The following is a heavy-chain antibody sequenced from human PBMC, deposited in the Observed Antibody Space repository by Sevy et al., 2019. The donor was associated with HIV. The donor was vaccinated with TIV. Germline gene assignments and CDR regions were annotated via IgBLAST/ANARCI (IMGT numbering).Heavy chain of an antibody. V-gene: IGHV2-5*02. CDR3: AHLIPLKHGFRDFDS. CDR1: GFSFIGTGEA. Sequence: SGPTLVNPTQTLTLTCTFSGFSFIGTGEAVGWIRQPPGKALEWLALIYWDDDKSYNPFLKNRLTVSQDASKNQVVLVMTNTDPVDTATYFCAHLIPLKHGFRDFDSWGQGALVTVSS. D-gene: IGHD4-17*01. J-gene: IGHJ4*02. CDR2: IYWDDDK.